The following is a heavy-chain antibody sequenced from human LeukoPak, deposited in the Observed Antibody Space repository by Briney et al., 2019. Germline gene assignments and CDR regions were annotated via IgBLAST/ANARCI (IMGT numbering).Heavy chain of an antibody. CDR3: ARSPRVEMATILHY. CDR1: GYTFTSYG. CDR2: ISAYNGNT. D-gene: IGHD5-24*01. V-gene: IGHV1-18*01. Sequence: ASVKVSCKASGYTFTSYGISWVRQAPGQGLEWMGWISAYNGNTNYAQKLQGRVTMTTDTSTSTAYMELRSLRSDDTAVYYCARSPRVEMATILHYWGQGTLVTVSS. J-gene: IGHJ4*02.